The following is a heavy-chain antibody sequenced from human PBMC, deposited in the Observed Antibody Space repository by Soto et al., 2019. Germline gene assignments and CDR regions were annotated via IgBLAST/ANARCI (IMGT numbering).Heavy chain of an antibody. CDR1: GGSFSGYF. Sequence: QVQLQQWGAGLLKPSETLSLTCAVYGGSFSGYFCYWIRQPPGKGLEWIGEINPSGSINYNPALKSRGTISVDTYKNQFSLSLRSVTAAATAVYYCATIVGATTEIRGSPRDSWGQGTLVTVSS. CDR2: INPSGSI. D-gene: IGHD3-10*01. J-gene: IGHJ4*02. V-gene: IGHV4-34*02. CDR3: ATIVGATTEIRGSPRDS.